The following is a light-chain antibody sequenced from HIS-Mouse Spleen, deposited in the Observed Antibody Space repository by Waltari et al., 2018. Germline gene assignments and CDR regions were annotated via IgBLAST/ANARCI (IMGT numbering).Light chain of an antibody. CDR1: SPNIGSNY. CDR3: AAWDDSLSGWV. J-gene: IGLJ3*02. V-gene: IGLV1-47*01. Sequence: QSVLTQPPSASGTPGQRVTISCSGSSPNIGSNYVHWYQPLPGTAPKLLIYRNNQRPSGVPDRFSGSKSGTSASLAISGLRSEDEADYYCAAWDDSLSGWVFGGGTKLTVL. CDR2: RNN.